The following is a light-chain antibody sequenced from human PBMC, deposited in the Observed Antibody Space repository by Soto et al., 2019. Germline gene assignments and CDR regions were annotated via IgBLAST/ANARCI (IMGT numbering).Light chain of an antibody. CDR3: QQSYTAPSIT. CDR1: QDINIY. V-gene: IGKV1-39*01. J-gene: IGKJ5*01. CDR2: GVS. Sequence: DIQMTQSPSSLFASVGDRVTITCQSTQDINIYLNWYQQKSGKAPNLLIYGVSRLQGGVPSRFSGSGSGTDFTLSISSLQPEDFATYYGQQSYTAPSITFGQGTRLEIK.